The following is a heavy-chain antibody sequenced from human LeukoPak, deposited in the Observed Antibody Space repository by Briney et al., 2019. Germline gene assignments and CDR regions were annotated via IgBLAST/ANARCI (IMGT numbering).Heavy chain of an antibody. D-gene: IGHD3-16*01. CDR3: VKEVSFGEMGGDI. Sequence: GGSLRLSCAASGFTFSSYGMHWVRQAPGKGLEWVAFIRYDGSNKYYTDSVKGRFTISRDNSKNTLYLQMNSLRAEDMALYHCVKEVSFGEMGGDIWGQGTLVTVSS. CDR1: GFTFSSYG. CDR2: IRYDGSNK. V-gene: IGHV3-30*02. J-gene: IGHJ4*02.